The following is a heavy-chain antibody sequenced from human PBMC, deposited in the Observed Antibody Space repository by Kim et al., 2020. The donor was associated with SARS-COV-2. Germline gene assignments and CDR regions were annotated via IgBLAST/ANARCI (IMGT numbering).Heavy chain of an antibody. D-gene: IGHD3-16*01. CDR2: IAPSGST. J-gene: IGHJ1*01. Sequence: SETLSLTCTVSGGSVAGGAHYWSWIRQHPVKGLEWIGFIAPSGSTFFNPSLKRRATISIDTSNNQFSLKVTSMTAADTAVYFCARVGGFPTALQYFQHWGQGTLVTVSS. CDR3: ARVGGFPTALQYFQH. V-gene: IGHV4-31*03. CDR1: GGSVAGGAHY.